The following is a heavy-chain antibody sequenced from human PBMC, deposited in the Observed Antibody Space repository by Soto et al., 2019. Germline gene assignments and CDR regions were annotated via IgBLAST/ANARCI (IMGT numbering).Heavy chain of an antibody. CDR2: ISGSGGST. V-gene: IGHV3-23*04. CDR3: AKDGNPLGYSFYYFDY. J-gene: IGHJ4*02. Sequence: VQLVQSGAEVKKPGSSVKVSCKASGFTFSSYAMSWVRQAPGKGLEWVSAISGSGGSTYYADSVKGRFTISRDNSKNTLYLQMNSLRAEDTAVYYCAKDGNPLGYSFYYFDYWGQGTLVTVSS. CDR1: GFTFSSYA. D-gene: IGHD5-18*01.